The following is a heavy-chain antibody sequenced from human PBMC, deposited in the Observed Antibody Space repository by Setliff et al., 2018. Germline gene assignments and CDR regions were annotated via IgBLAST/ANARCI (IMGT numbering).Heavy chain of an antibody. CDR2: INHSGST. CDR3: ARGVYCSSTSCSPGLNWFDP. CDR1: GGSFSGYY. Sequence: PSETLSLTCAVYGGSFSGYYWSWIRQPPGKGLEWIEEINHSGSTNYNPSLKSRVTISVDTSKNQFSLKLSSVTAADTAVYYCARGVYCSSTSCSPGLNWFDPWGQGTLVTVSS. J-gene: IGHJ5*02. D-gene: IGHD2-2*01. V-gene: IGHV4-34*01.